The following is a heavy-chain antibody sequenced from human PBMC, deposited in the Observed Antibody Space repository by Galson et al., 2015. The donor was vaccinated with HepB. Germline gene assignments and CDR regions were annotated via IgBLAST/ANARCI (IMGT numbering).Heavy chain of an antibody. CDR1: GFTFSSYG. Sequence: SLRLSCATSGFTFSSYGTHWVRQAPGKGLEWVAVIWYDGSNKYYPDSVKGRFTISRDNSKNTLYLQMNSLRAEDTAVYYCAREASGLLWFEKQSQYWHFDLWGRGTLVTVSS. D-gene: IGHD3-10*01. CDR3: AREASGLLWFEKQSQYWHFDL. CDR2: IWYDGSNK. V-gene: IGHV3-33*01. J-gene: IGHJ2*01.